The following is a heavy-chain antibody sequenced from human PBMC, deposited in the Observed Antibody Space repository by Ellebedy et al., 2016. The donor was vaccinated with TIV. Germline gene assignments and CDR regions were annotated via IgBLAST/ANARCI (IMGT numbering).Heavy chain of an antibody. J-gene: IGHJ4*02. CDR3: AREGTMIALEVFYFDY. CDR2: ISSSSSYR. D-gene: IGHD3-22*01. CDR1: GFTFSSYS. V-gene: IGHV3-21*01. Sequence: GESLKISCAASGFTFSSYSMNWVRQAPGKGLEWVSSISSSSSYRYYADSVKGRFTISRDNAKNSLYLQMNSLRAEDTAVYYCAREGTMIALEVFYFDYWGQGTLVTVSS.